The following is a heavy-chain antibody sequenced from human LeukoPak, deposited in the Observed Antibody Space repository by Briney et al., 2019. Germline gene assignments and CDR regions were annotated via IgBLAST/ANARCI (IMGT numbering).Heavy chain of an antibody. J-gene: IGHJ3*02. Sequence: PGGSLRLFCAASGFTFSSYAMHWVRQAPGKGLEYVSAISSNGGSTYYANSVKGRFTISRDNSKNTLYLQMGSLRAEDMAVYYCARHSSGWYDGAFDIWGQGTMVTVSS. CDR2: ISSNGGST. V-gene: IGHV3-64*01. D-gene: IGHD6-19*01. CDR1: GFTFSSYA. CDR3: ARHSSGWYDGAFDI.